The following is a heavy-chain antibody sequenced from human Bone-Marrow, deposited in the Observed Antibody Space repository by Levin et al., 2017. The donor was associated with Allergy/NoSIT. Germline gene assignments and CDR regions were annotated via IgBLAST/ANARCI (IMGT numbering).Heavy chain of an antibody. Sequence: SCTVSGGSISSYYWSWIRQPPGKGLEWIGYIYYSGSTNYNPSLKSRVTISVDTSKNQFSLKLSSVTAADTAVYYCARPSNFGSGWYAFDIWGQGTMVTVSS. CDR2: IYYSGST. CDR3: ARPSNFGSGWYAFDI. V-gene: IGHV4-59*08. J-gene: IGHJ3*02. CDR1: GGSISSYY. D-gene: IGHD6-19*01.